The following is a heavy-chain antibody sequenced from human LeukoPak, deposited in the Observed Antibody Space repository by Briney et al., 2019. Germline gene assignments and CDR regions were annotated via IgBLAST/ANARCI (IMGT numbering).Heavy chain of an antibody. CDR2: ISDSGAST. Sequence: GGSLRLSCAASGFSFSTYAMNWVRQAPGTGLEWVSSISDSGASTFYSDSLKGRFTISRDNSKNTLYLQMNSLRAEDTAVYYCAKDPCSTTSCYSVYWGQGTLVTVSS. V-gene: IGHV3-23*01. D-gene: IGHD2-2*01. J-gene: IGHJ4*02. CDR1: GFSFSTYA. CDR3: AKDPCSTTSCYSVY.